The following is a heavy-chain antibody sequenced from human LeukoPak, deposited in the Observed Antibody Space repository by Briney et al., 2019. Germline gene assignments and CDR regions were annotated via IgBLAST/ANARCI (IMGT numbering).Heavy chain of an antibody. CDR1: GFTFSSYA. D-gene: IGHD3-3*01. Sequence: GGSLRLSCAASGFTFSSYAMSWVRQAPGKGLEWVSAISGSGGSTYYADSVKGRFTISRDNSKNTLYLQMNSLRAEDTAVYYCAFSTVDDFWSGYPDAFDIWGQGTMVTVSS. J-gene: IGHJ3*02. V-gene: IGHV3-23*01. CDR3: AFSTVDDFWSGYPDAFDI. CDR2: ISGSGGST.